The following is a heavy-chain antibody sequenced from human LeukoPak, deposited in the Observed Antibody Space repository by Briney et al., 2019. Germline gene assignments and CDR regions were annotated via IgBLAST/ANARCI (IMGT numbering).Heavy chain of an antibody. CDR2: IYPGDSET. V-gene: IGHV5-51*01. CDR3: ARHHSSNWYLDY. D-gene: IGHD6-13*01. CDR1: GYSFTNYW. Sequence: GESLKISCKGSGYSFTNYWIGWVRQMPGKGLGWMGIIYPGDSETRYSPSFQGQVTISADKSISSAYLQWSSLKASDTAMYYCARHHSSNWYLDYWGQGTLVTVSS. J-gene: IGHJ4*02.